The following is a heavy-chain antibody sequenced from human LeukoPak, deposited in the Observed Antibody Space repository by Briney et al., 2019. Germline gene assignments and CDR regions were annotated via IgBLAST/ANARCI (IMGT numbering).Heavy chain of an antibody. V-gene: IGHV3-23*01. CDR3: AKEGDFYDILTDY. CDR1: GFTFSSSA. D-gene: IGHD3-9*01. CDR2: ISGSGGST. Sequence: GGSLRLSCTASGFTFSSSAMHWVRQAPGKGLEWVSGISGSGGSTYYADSVKGRFTISRDNSKNTLYLQMNSLRAEDTAVYYCAKEGDFYDILTDYWGQGTLVTVSS. J-gene: IGHJ4*02.